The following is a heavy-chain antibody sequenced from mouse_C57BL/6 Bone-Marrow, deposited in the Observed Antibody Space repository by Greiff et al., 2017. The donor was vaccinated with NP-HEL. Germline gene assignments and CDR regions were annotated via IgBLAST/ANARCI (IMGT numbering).Heavy chain of an antibody. CDR1: GYAFSSSW. J-gene: IGHJ4*01. Sequence: VQLQQSGPELVQPGASVKISCKASGYAFSSSWMNWVKQRPGKGLEWIGRIYPGDGDTNYNGKFKGKATLTADNSSSTAYMQLSSLTSEDSAVYFCARGLPYAMDYWGQGTSVTVST. D-gene: IGHD3-1*01. CDR2: IYPGDGDT. V-gene: IGHV1-82*01. CDR3: ARGLPYAMDY.